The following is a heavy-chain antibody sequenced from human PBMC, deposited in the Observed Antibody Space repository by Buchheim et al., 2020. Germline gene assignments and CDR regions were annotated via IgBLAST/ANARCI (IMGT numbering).Heavy chain of an antibody. CDR1: GGSISSYY. Sequence: QVQLQASGPGLVKPSETLSLTCTVSGGSISSYYWSWIRQPPGKGLEWIGYIYYSGSTNYNPSLKSRFTISVDTSKNQFSLMLSSVTDADTAVYCCARGVVAMRQGFDPWGQGTL. D-gene: IGHD2-15*01. CDR2: IYYSGST. J-gene: IGHJ5*02. CDR3: ARGVVAMRQGFDP. V-gene: IGHV4-59*01.